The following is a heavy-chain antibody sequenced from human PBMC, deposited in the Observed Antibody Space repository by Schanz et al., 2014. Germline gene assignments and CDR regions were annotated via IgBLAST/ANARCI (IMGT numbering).Heavy chain of an antibody. V-gene: IGHV3-23*01. Sequence: EVHLLESGGGLVQPGGSLRLSCAASGFTFSNHALSWVRQAPGKGLEWVSGIGGSGDSTHYADSVKGRFIISRDNSKNTLYLQVNSLRPEDTAVYYCAKHVRSLTGNDYWGQGTLVTVSS. CDR1: GFTFSNHA. CDR3: AKHVRSLTGNDY. CDR2: IGGSGDST. J-gene: IGHJ4*02. D-gene: IGHD3-9*01.